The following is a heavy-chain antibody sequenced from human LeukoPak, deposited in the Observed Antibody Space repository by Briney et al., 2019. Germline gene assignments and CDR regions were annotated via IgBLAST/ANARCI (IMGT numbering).Heavy chain of an antibody. CDR3: ARDPYSGSYGNYYYSFMDV. V-gene: IGHV3-48*03. CDR1: GFTFSSYE. Sequence: GGSLRLSCAASGFTFSSYEMNWVRQAPGKGLEWVSYISSSGATMYYADSVKGRFTISRDNAKNSLYLQMNSLRAEDTAVYYCARDPYSGSYGNYYYSFMDVWGKGTTVTISS. D-gene: IGHD1-26*01. CDR2: ISSSGATM. J-gene: IGHJ6*03.